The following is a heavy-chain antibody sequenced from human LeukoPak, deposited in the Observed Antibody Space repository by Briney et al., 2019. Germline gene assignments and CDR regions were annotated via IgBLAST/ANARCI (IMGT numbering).Heavy chain of an antibody. CDR1: GFTFSSSA. D-gene: IGHD1-26*01. CDR2: IKQDESEK. V-gene: IGHV3-7*03. J-gene: IGHJ4*02. Sequence: GGSLRLSCEASGFTFSSSAMSWVRQAPGKGLEWVASIKQDESEKYYVDSVKGRFTTSRDNAKSSLYLQMNALRGEDTAVYYCARLVGDVTTWDCWGQGTLVTVSS. CDR3: ARLVGDVTTWDC.